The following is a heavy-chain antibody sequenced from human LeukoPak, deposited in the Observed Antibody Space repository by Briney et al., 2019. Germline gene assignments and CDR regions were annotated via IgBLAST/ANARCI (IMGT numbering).Heavy chain of an antibody. J-gene: IGHJ5*02. CDR2: IYYSGNT. CDR3: ARGTYYYDSSNREDWFDP. CDR1: GGYISDYY. Sequence: SETLSLTCTVSGGYISDYYWSWIRQPPGKGPEWIGDIYYSGNTNYNPSLKSRVTISVDTSKNQFSLKLSSVTAADTAVYFCARGTYYYDSSNREDWFDPWGQGTLVTVSS. V-gene: IGHV4-59*01. D-gene: IGHD3-22*01.